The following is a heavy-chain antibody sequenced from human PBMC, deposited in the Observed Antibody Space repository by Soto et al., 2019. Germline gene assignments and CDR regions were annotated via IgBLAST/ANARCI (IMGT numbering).Heavy chain of an antibody. V-gene: IGHV3-30*04. J-gene: IGHJ4*02. CDR1: GFTFSSYA. Sequence: GGSLRLSCAASGFTFSSYAMHWVRQAPGKGLEWVAVISYDGSNKYYADSVKGRFTISRDNSKNTLYLQMNSLRAEDTDVYYCARDSRSITGATGNWGQGTLVTVSS. CDR3: ARDSRSITGATGN. D-gene: IGHD1-7*01. CDR2: ISYDGSNK.